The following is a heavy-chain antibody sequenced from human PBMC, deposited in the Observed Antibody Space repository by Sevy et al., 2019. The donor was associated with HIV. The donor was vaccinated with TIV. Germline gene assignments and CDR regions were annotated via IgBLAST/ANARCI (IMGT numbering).Heavy chain of an antibody. V-gene: IGHV3-74*01. J-gene: IGHJ4*02. CDR2: INSDGTNI. D-gene: IGHD2-8*01. CDR1: GFTFIGYW. Sequence: GGSLRLSCDASGFTFIGYWMHWVRQVPGKGPVWVSLINSDGTNINYADSVKGRFTISRDNAKNTLYLQMNSLRVEDTAIYYCARAAANWGMDYWGQGTLVTVSS. CDR3: ARAAANWGMDY.